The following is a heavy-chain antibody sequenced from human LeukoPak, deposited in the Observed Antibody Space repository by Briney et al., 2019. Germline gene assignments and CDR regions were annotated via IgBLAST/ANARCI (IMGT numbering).Heavy chain of an antibody. CDR1: GGSISSYY. CDR3: ARAEGHSSSWTYYFDY. J-gene: IGHJ4*02. CDR2: INYSGDH. V-gene: IGHV4-59*01. Sequence: SETLYLTCTASGGSISSYYWSWIRQPPGKLLEWTGNINYSGDHKHNPPSKSRVIISVDTSKNQFSLKTISVTAADTAVYYCARAEGHSSSWTYYFDYWGQGTLVTVSS. D-gene: IGHD6-13*01.